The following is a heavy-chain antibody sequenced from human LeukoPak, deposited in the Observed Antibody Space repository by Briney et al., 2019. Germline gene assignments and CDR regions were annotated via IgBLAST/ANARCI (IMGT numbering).Heavy chain of an antibody. Sequence: SVKVSCKASGGTFSNYAISWVRQAPGQGLEWMGGIIPIFGTANYAQKFQGRVTITADKSTSTAYMELSSLRSEDTAVYYCARDRWPVTRIQYYYSMDVWGKGTTVTVSS. CDR3: ARDRWPVTRIQYYYSMDV. V-gene: IGHV1-69*06. CDR2: IIPIFGTA. D-gene: IGHD4-17*01. CDR1: GGTFSNYA. J-gene: IGHJ6*03.